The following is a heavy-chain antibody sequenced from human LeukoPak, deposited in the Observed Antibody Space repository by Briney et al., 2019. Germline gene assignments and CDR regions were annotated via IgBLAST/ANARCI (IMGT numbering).Heavy chain of an antibody. D-gene: IGHD5-24*01. V-gene: IGHV4-34*01. CDR3: ARQETYYYYMDV. J-gene: IGHJ6*03. CDR2: INESGST. CDR1: GGSFSGYF. Sequence: PSETLSLTCAVFGGSFSGYFWSWIRQPPGKGLEWIGEINESGSTNYNPSLQSRVTISVDTSKNQFSLKLSSVTAADTAVYYCARQETYYYYMDVWGKGTTVTVSS.